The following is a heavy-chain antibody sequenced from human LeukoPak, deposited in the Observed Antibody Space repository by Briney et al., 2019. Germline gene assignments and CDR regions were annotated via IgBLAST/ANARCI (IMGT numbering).Heavy chain of an antibody. CDR3: ARHHPFYDSSPY. Sequence: GGSLRLSCAASGFTFSSYSMNWVRQAPGKGLEWVSSISSSSSYIYYADSVKGRFTISRDNAKNSLYLQMNSLRAEDTAVYYCARHHPFYDSSPYWGQGTLVTVSS. V-gene: IGHV3-21*04. CDR2: ISSSSSYI. J-gene: IGHJ4*02. CDR1: GFTFSSYS. D-gene: IGHD3-22*01.